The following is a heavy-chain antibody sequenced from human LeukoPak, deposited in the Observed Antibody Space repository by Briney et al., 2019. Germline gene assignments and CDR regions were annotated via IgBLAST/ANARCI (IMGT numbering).Heavy chain of an antibody. CDR1: GYSISGGYY. Sequence: SETLSLTCTVSGYSISGGYYWGWIRQPPGKGLEWIGSIYHSGSTYYNPSLKSRVTISADTSKNQFSLKLSSVTAADTAVYYCARGPPLRGDFDYWGQGTLVTVSS. V-gene: IGHV4-38-2*02. CDR2: IYHSGST. J-gene: IGHJ4*02. CDR3: ARGPPLRGDFDY.